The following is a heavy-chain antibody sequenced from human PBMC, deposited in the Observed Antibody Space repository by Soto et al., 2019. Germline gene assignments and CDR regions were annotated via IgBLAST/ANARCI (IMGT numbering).Heavy chain of an antibody. J-gene: IGHJ5*02. D-gene: IGHD4-17*01. Sequence: GGSLRLSCAASGFTFSSYAMSWVRQAPGKGLEWVSVISGSGGSTYYADSVKGRFTISRDNSKNTLYLQMNSLRAEDTAVYYCAKFPIYGDYEVEYRGSRDNWFDPWGQGTLVTVSS. V-gene: IGHV3-23*01. CDR3: AKFPIYGDYEVEYRGSRDNWFDP. CDR2: ISGSGGST. CDR1: GFTFSSYA.